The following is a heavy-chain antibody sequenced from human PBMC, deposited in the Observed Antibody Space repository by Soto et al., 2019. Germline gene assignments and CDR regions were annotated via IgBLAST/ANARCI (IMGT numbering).Heavy chain of an antibody. CDR3: ARDRTSILSGNFLYYGMYG. D-gene: IGHD2-8*02. CDR1: GFTVSNTY. Sequence: GGSLRLSCAASGFTVSNTYMSWVRQAPGRGLEWVSVIYSGGSTYYADSVDGRFTISRDNSKNTLYLQMNDLRAEDTAVYYCARDRTSILSGNFLYYGMYGWGQGTTVMASS. CDR2: IYSGGST. V-gene: IGHV3-53*01. J-gene: IGHJ6*02.